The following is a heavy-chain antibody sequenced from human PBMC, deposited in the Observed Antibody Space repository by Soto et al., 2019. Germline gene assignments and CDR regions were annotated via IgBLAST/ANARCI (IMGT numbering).Heavy chain of an antibody. D-gene: IGHD3-10*01. CDR1: GGTFNTYA. CDR3: AREVQVHTPAFVY. V-gene: IGHV1-69*01. Sequence: QVQLVQSGAEIQKPGSSVKVSCQSAGGTFNTYAMNWVRQAPGQGPEWMGDISPMFGAANYAPKFQGRVTLTADESRGTSYMQLSSLTSEDTALYFCAREVQVHTPAFVYWGQGTLVTVSS. CDR2: ISPMFGAA. J-gene: IGHJ4*02.